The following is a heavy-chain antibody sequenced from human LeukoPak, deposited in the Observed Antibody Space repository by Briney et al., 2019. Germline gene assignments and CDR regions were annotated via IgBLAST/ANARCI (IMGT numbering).Heavy chain of an antibody. V-gene: IGHV4-59*08. J-gene: IGHJ3*02. D-gene: IGHD2-2*02. CDR3: ARPSNLGYCSSTSCYRFGDAFDI. Sequence: SETLSLTCTVSGGSISSYYWSWIRQPPGKGLEWIGYIYYSGSTNYNPSLKSRVTISVDTSKNQFSLKLSSVTAADTAVYYCARPSNLGYCSSTSCYRFGDAFDIWGQGTMVTVSS. CDR2: IYYSGST. CDR1: GGSISSYY.